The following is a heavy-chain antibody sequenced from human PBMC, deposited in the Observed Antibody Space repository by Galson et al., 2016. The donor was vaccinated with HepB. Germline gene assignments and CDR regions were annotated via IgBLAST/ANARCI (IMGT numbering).Heavy chain of an antibody. CDR2: IHPADSDS. J-gene: IGHJ5*02. CDR3: SRGTVMGFNWFEH. D-gene: IGHD3-16*01. CDR1: GSKFARQW. Sequence: QSGAEVTKPGDSLKISCKGSGSKFARQWIGWVRQMPGKGLEWMGNIHPADSDSRYSPSFQGQVIFSADKSTNTVHLQWRSLKASDTAIYYCSRGTVMGFNWFEHWAQGTLVTVSS. V-gene: IGHV5-51*01.